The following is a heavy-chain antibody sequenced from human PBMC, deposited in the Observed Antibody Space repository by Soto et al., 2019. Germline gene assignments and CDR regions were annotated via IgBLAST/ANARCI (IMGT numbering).Heavy chain of an antibody. CDR1: GYTFNSYG. CDR3: ARGSKPAIAAAGTVSFDP. CDR2: ISAYNGNT. J-gene: IGHJ5*02. V-gene: IGHV1-18*01. Sequence: QVQLVQSGAEVKKPGASVKVSCKASGYTFNSYGITWVRQAPGQGLEWMGWISAYNGNTNYAQKLQGRVTVTTDTATSTACTELRSLRSDDTAVYSCARGSKPAIAAAGTVSFDPWGQGTLVTVSS. D-gene: IGHD6-13*01.